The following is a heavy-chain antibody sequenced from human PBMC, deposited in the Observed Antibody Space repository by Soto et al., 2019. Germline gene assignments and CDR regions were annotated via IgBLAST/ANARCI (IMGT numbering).Heavy chain of an antibody. CDR2: ISGSGGST. CDR1: GFTFSSYA. Sequence: EVQLLESGGGLVQPGGSLRLSCAASGFTFSSYAMSWVRQAPGKGLEWVSAISGSGGSTYYADSVKGRFTISRDNSKNTLYLQMNSLRAEDTAVYYCAKTTVTTQKGLYYYYGMDVWGQGTTVTVSS. J-gene: IGHJ6*02. D-gene: IGHD4-17*01. CDR3: AKTTVTTQKGLYYYYGMDV. V-gene: IGHV3-23*01.